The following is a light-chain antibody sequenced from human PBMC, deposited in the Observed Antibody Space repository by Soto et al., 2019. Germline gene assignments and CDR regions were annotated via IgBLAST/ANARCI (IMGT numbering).Light chain of an antibody. CDR1: QTIGRN. Sequence: EIVMTQSPGTLSLSPGETATLSCRASQTIGRNYLAWYQQKPGQAPRLLIYYISTRAADIPARFSGSGSGTDFTLTLSSLQSEDSGVYYCLQHSQWPITFGQGTRLEIK. J-gene: IGKJ5*01. CDR3: LQHSQWPIT. CDR2: YIS. V-gene: IGKV3-15*01.